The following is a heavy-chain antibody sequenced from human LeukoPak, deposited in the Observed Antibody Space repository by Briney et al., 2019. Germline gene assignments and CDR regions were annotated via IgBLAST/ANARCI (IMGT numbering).Heavy chain of an antibody. CDR1: GGTFSSYA. CDR2: IIPIFGTA. CDR3: ARDLVTMVRGAAYNWFDP. D-gene: IGHD3-10*01. V-gene: IGHV1-69*13. J-gene: IGHJ5*02. Sequence: GASVKVSCKASGGTFSSYAISWVRQAPGQGLEWMGGIIPIFGTANYAQKFQGRVTITADESTSTAYMELSSLRSEDTAVYYCARDLVTMVRGAAYNWFDPWGQGTLVTVSS.